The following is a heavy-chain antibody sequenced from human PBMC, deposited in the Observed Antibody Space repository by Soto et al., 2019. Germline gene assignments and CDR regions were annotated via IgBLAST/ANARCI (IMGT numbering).Heavy chain of an antibody. CDR3: ARDGSSGYNYANDAFDI. J-gene: IGHJ3*02. V-gene: IGHV4-30-4*01. CDR2: IYYSGST. Sequence: SETLSLTCTVSGGSISSGDYYWSWLRQPPGKGLEWIGYIYYSGSTYYNPSLKSRVTISVDTSKNQFSLKLSSVTAADTAVYYCARDGSSGYNYANDAFDIWGQGTMVTVSS. CDR1: GGSISSGDYY. D-gene: IGHD3-22*01.